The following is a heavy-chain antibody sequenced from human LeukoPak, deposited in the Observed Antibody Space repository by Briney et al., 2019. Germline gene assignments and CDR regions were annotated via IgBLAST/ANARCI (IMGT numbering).Heavy chain of an antibody. CDR3: ARRWDYYGAGSYYKSDY. CDR1: GGSITSSSYY. V-gene: IGHV4-39*01. J-gene: IGHJ4*02. D-gene: IGHD3-10*01. Sequence: SETLSLTCTVSGGSITSSSYYWGWIRQPPGKGLEWIGSMYYSGTTYYNPSFKSRVTISVDTSRNQFSLKLRSVTAADTAVYYCARRWDYYGAGSYYKSDYWGQGTLVTVSS. CDR2: MYYSGTT.